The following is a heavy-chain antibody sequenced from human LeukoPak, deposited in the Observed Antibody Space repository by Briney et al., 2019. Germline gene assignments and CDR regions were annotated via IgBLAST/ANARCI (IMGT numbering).Heavy chain of an antibody. J-gene: IGHJ6*03. V-gene: IGHV1-24*01. D-gene: IGHD3-22*01. CDR2: FDPEDGET. Sequence: GASVKVSCKVSGYTLTELSMHWVRQAPGKGLEWMGGFDPEDGETIYAQKFQGRVTMTEDTSTDTAYMELSSLRSEDTAVYYCATVGYDSSGYYYYYMDVWGKGTTVTVSS. CDR3: ATVGYDSSGYYYYYMDV. CDR1: GYTLTELS.